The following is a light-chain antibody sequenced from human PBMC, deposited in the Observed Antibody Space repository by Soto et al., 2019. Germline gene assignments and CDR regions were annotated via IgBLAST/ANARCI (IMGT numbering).Light chain of an antibody. CDR3: CSYAGSNTWV. V-gene: IGLV2-23*02. Sequence: QSALTQPASVSGSPGQSITISCTGTSSDVGSYNLVSWYQQHPGKAPKLMVSEVTKRPSGVSDRFSGSKSGNTASLTISGLQAEDESDYSCCSYAGSNTWVFGGGTKVTVL. CDR1: SSDVGSYNL. J-gene: IGLJ3*02. CDR2: EVT.